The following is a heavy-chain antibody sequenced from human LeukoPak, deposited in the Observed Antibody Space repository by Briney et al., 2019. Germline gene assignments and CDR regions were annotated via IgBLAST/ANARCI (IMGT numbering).Heavy chain of an antibody. CDR2: IYYSGST. V-gene: IGHV4-59*11. Sequence: SETLSLTCTVSGGSISSHYWSWIRQPPGKGLEWIGYIYYSGSTNYNPSLKSRVTISVDTSKNQFSLKLSSVTAAGTAVYYRAREVAQYYFDYWGQGTLVTVSS. J-gene: IGHJ4*02. CDR1: GGSISSHY. CDR3: AREVAQYYFDY. D-gene: IGHD2-15*01.